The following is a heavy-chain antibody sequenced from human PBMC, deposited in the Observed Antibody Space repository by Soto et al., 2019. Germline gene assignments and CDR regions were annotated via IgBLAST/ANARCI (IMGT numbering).Heavy chain of an antibody. CDR2: IWYDGSNK. CDR1: GFTFSIYG. CDR3: AKEALVDTAMDTTGVDAFDI. J-gene: IGHJ3*02. D-gene: IGHD5-18*01. V-gene: IGHV3-33*06. Sequence: QVQLVESGGGVVQPGRSLRLSCAASGFTFSIYGMHWVRQAPGKGLEGVAVIWYDGSNKYYADSVKGRFTISRDNSKNTLYLQMNSLRAEDTAVYYCAKEALVDTAMDTTGVDAFDIWGQGTMVTVSS.